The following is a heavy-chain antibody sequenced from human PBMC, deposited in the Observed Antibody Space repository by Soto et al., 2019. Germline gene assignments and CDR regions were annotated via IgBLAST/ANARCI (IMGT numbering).Heavy chain of an antibody. CDR2: INNDGSRT. D-gene: IGHD3-16*01. CDR1: GFTFSSHW. Sequence: GGSLRLSCAASGFTFSSHWMHWVRQVPGKGLVWVSYINNDGSRTFHADSVKGRLTISRDNTKNTLYLQMNSLRAADTAVYYCARGAGGFDVWGQGTMVTVSS. V-gene: IGHV3-74*01. CDR3: ARGAGGFDV. J-gene: IGHJ3*01.